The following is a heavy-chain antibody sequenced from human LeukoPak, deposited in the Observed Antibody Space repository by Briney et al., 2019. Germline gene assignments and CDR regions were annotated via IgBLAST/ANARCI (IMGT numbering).Heavy chain of an antibody. Sequence: ASVKVSCKASGYTFTSYYTHWVRQAPGQGPEWMGIIYPSSGGATYAQRFQGRVTLTRDTSTSTVYMELSSLRSEDTAVYYCARAAAAYSMDVWGQGTTVTVSS. J-gene: IGHJ6*02. CDR3: ARAAAAYSMDV. CDR2: IYPSSGGA. V-gene: IGHV1-46*01. D-gene: IGHD6-13*01. CDR1: GYTFTSYY.